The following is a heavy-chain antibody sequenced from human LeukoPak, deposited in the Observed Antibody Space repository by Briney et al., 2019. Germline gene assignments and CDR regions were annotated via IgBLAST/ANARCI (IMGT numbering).Heavy chain of an antibody. V-gene: IGHV3-30-3*01. CDR2: ISYDASNK. J-gene: IGHJ4*02. CDR3: AREGGRWLESRFDH. D-gene: IGHD6-19*01. Sequence: PGGSLRLSCAASGFPFSNYAMYWVRQAPCKGLEWVAVISYDASNKYYADSVKGRFTISRDNSKNTLYLQVNSLRPEDTAVYYCAREGGRWLESRFDHWGQGTLVSVSS. CDR1: GFPFSNYA.